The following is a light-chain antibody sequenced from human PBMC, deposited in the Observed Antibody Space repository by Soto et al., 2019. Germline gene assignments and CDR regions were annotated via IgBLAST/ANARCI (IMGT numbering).Light chain of an antibody. V-gene: IGLV2-14*01. CDR1: SSGVSDY. CDR3: SSYTSGNTYV. CDR2: DVS. J-gene: IGLJ1*01. Sequence: QSALTQPASVSGSPGQSITISCTGISSGVSDYVSWYQQHPGKAPKLMIYDVSSRPSGVSNRFSGSKSANTASLTISGLRAEDEADYYCSSYTSGNTYVFGGGTKLTVL.